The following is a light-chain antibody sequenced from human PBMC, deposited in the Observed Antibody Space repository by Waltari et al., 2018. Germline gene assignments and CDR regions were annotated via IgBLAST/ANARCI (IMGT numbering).Light chain of an antibody. CDR1: SSDVGGYKY. V-gene: IGLV2-11*01. CDR2: DVR. CDR3: CSYAGSRWV. Sequence: QSALTQPRSVSGSPGQSVTISCTGTSSDVGGYKYVSWYQQHPGKAPKLMIFDVRKRPSGVPDRVSGSKTGSTVSLTISGLQAEDEADYYCCSYAGSRWVFGGGTKLTVL. J-gene: IGLJ3*02.